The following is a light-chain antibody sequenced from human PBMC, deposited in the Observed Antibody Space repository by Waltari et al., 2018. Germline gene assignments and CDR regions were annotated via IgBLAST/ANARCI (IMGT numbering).Light chain of an antibody. J-gene: IGKJ4*01. V-gene: IGKV1-39*01. Sequence: DXXXTQSXXSLXASVGDRXTITXRASQSISSYLNWYQQKPGKAPKLLIYAASSLQSGXPSRFSGXXSGTDXTXXXSSLQPEDXXXYXCXQXXSTPPTXXGXTXVEIK. CDR2: AAS. CDR1: QSISSY. CDR3: XQXXSTPPT.